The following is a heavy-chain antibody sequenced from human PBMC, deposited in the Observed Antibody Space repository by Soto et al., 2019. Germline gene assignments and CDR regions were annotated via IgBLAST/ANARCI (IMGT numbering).Heavy chain of an antibody. D-gene: IGHD3-3*01. Sequence: GGSLRLSCAASGFTFSSYAMSWVRQAPGKGLEWVSAISGSGGSTYYADSVKGRFTISRVNSKNTLYLQMNSLRAEDTAVYYCAKITYYDFWSGYHSRGVTFDYWGQGTLVTVSS. CDR2: ISGSGGST. CDR3: AKITYYDFWSGYHSRGVTFDY. V-gene: IGHV3-23*01. CDR1: GFTFSSYA. J-gene: IGHJ4*02.